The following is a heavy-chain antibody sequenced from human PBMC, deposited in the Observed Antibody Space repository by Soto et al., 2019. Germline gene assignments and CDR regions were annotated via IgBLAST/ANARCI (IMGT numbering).Heavy chain of an antibody. J-gene: IGHJ4*02. V-gene: IGHV3-48*03. CDR1: GFTFSSYE. CDR3: VRERYCTSTSCLDKRFDY. CDR2: ISTRGNNV. Sequence: GGSLRLSCAASGFTFSSYEINWVRQAPGKGLEWLSYISTRGNNVFYADSVKGRFTISRDNAKNSVFLQMNSLRAEDTAIYYCVRERYCTSTSCLDKRFDYWGQGTLVTVSS. D-gene: IGHD2-2*01.